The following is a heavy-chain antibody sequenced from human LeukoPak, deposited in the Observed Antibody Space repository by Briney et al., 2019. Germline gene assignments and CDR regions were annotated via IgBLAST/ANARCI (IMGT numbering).Heavy chain of an antibody. CDR2: IYYSGST. V-gene: IGHV4-39*01. CDR3: ASTPIQNNCSGGSCYSYYYYYMDV. D-gene: IGHD2-15*01. CDR1: GGSISSSSYY. Sequence: SETLSLTCTVSGGSISSSSYYWGWIRQPPGKGLEWIGSIYYSGSTYYNPSLKSRVTISVDTSKNQFSLKLSSVTAADTAVYYCASTPIQNNCSGGSCYSYYYYYMDVWGKGTTVTVSS. J-gene: IGHJ6*03.